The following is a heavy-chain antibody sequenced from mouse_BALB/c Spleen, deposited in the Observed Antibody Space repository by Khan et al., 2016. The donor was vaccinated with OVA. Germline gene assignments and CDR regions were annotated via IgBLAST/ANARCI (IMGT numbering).Heavy chain of an antibody. D-gene: IGHD1-3*01. V-gene: IGHV1-5*01. CDR1: GYSFTSYL. J-gene: IGHJ3*01. Sequence: EVQLQQSGTVLARPGASVKMSCKASGYSFTSYLIHWVKQRPGQGLEGIGDFYPGNGDTTYNQKFKDKAKLTADTSANTANMELSSLTNEDSAVYYCASGGYSSFAYWGQGTLVPVSA. CDR2: FYPGNGDT. CDR3: ASGGYSSFAY.